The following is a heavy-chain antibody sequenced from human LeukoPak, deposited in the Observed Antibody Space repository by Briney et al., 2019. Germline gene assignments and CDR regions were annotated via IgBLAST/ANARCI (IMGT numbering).Heavy chain of an antibody. Sequence: GGALEISWKGSGCGFTSYWIGWVRQVPGKGLEWMGIIYPGDSDTRYSPSFQGQVTISADKSISTAYLQWSSLKASDTAMYYCTSPSGWYGYYGMDVWGQGTTVTVSS. D-gene: IGHD6-19*01. CDR2: IYPGDSDT. CDR1: GCGFTSYW. V-gene: IGHV5-51*01. J-gene: IGHJ6*02. CDR3: TSPSGWYGYYGMDV.